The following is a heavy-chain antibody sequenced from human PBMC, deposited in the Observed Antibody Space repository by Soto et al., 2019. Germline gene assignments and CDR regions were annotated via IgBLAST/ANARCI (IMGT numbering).Heavy chain of an antibody. J-gene: IGHJ6*04. CDR2: IYYSGST. V-gene: IGHV4-30-4*01. CDR1: GGSISSGDYY. Sequence: PSETLSLTCTVSGGSISSGDYYWSWIRQPPGKGLEWIGYIYYSGSTYYNPSLKSRVTISVDTSKNQFSLKLSSVTAADTAVYYCARVGFGELLAHGMDFWGKGTTVTVYS. CDR3: ARVGFGELLAHGMDF. D-gene: IGHD3-10*01.